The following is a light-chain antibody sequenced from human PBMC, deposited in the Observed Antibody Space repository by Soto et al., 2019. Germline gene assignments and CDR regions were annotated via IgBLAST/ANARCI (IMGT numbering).Light chain of an antibody. V-gene: IGLV2-14*01. CDR3: TSFAGSGTYV. Sequence: QSALTQPASVSGSPGQSIAISCTGTSSDVGGYNYVSWYQQYPGKAPKLIIFDVTNRPSGVSDRFSGSKSGSTASLTISGLQADDEAYYYCTSFAGSGTYVFGTGTKVTVL. J-gene: IGLJ1*01. CDR1: SSDVGGYNY. CDR2: DVT.